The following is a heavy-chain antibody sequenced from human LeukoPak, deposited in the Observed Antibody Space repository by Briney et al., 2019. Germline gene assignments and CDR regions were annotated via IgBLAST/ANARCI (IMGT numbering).Heavy chain of an antibody. J-gene: IGHJ4*02. CDR2: INPNSGGT. CDR3: ARDRVRGDLSFDY. Sequence: ASVKVSCKASGYTFTGYYMHWVRQAPGQGLEWMGWINPNSGGTNYAQKFQGRVTMTRDTSISTAYMELSRLRSDDTAVYYCARDRVRGDLSFDYWGQGTLVTVSS. D-gene: IGHD3-10*01. CDR1: GYTFTGYY. V-gene: IGHV1-2*02.